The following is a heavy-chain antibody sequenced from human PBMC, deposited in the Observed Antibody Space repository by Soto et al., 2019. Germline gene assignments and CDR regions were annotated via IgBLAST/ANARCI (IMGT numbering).Heavy chain of an antibody. V-gene: IGHV3-48*01. J-gene: IGHJ4*02. CDR2: ISSSSSTI. CDR1: GFTFSSYS. CDR3: AREADDYIWGSYRSPYYFDY. Sequence: GGSLRLSCAASGFTFSSYSMNWVRQAPGKGLEWVSYISSSSSTIYYADSVKGRFTISRDNVKNSLYLQMNSLRAEDTAVYYCAREADDYIWGSYRSPYYFDYWGQGTLVTVSS. D-gene: IGHD3-16*02.